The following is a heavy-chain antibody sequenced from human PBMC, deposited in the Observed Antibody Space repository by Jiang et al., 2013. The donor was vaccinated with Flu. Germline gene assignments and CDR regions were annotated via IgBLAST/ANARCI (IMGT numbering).Heavy chain of an antibody. D-gene: IGHD6-19*01. CDR2: ISWNSGSI. CDR3: AKSPRSGWIYYFDY. J-gene: IGHJ4*02. Sequence: QLVESGGGLVQPGRSLRLSCAASGFTFDNFAMHWVRQVPGKGLEWVSGISWNSGSIGYADSVEGRFTISRDNAKKSLYLQMSSLRHEDTALYYCAKSPRSGWIYYFDYWGQGTLVTVSS. CDR1: GFTFDNFA. V-gene: IGHV3-9*01.